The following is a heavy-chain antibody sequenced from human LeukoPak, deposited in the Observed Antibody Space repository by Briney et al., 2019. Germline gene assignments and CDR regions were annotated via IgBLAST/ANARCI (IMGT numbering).Heavy chain of an antibody. V-gene: IGHV1-18*01. J-gene: IGHJ4*02. CDR1: GYPFKTYG. CDR2: ISAYNGNT. D-gene: IGHD3-22*01. Sequence: ASVKVSCKASGYPFKTYGISWVRQAPGQGLEWVGWISAYNGNTNYAQNLQGRVTMTTDISTSTAYMELRSLRSDDTAVYYCARPYYYDGYFDYWGQGTLVTVSS. CDR3: ARPYYYDGYFDY.